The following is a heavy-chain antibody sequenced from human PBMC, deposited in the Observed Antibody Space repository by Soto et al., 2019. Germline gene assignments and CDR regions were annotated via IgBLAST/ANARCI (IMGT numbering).Heavy chain of an antibody. CDR1: GGSISSSNW. V-gene: IGHV4-4*02. J-gene: IGHJ5*02. CDR2: IYHSGST. D-gene: IGHD3-10*01. CDR3: ARDYMVRGGMRWFDP. Sequence: QVQLQESGPGLVKPWGTLSLTCAVSGGSISSSNWWSWVRQPPGKGLEWIGEIYHSGSTNYNPSPKSRVTISVDKSKNQFSLKLRSGTAADTDVYYCARDYMVRGGMRWFDPWGKGTLVTVSS.